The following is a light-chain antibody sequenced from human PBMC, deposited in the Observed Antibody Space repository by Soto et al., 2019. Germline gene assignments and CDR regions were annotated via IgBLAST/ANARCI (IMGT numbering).Light chain of an antibody. CDR3: QQYGSSPWT. CDR2: GAS. CDR1: QSVSSY. V-gene: IGKV3-20*01. Sequence: EIVLTQSPGILSLSPGERATLSCRASQSVSSYLAWYQQKPGQAPRLLIYGASSRATGIPDRFSGSGSGTDFTLTISRLEPEDFAVYYCQQYGSSPWTFGQGTKVDIK. J-gene: IGKJ1*01.